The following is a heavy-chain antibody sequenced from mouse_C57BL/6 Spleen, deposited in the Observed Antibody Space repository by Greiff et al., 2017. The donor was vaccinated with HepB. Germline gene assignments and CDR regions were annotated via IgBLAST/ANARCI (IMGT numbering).Heavy chain of an antibody. J-gene: IGHJ1*03. CDR2: FYPGGGSI. CDR1: GFTFTEYT. CDR3: DRHEGYTERYFDV. Sequence: QVQLQQSGAELVKPGASVKLSCKASGFTFTEYTIHWVKQRPGQGLEWIGWFYPGGGSIKYNENFKDKATLTADKSSSTVYLELRRLTSEDSAVYSSDRHEGYTERYFDVWGTGTTVTVSS. D-gene: IGHD1-1*01. V-gene: IGHV1-62-2*01.